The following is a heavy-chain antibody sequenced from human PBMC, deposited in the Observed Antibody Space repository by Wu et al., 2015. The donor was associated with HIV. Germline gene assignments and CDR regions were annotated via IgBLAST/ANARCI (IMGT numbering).Heavy chain of an antibody. CDR1: GYTFSNFY. CDR2: IRPDSGAT. CDR3: ARDLGDDFAVRGFYWYMDV. V-gene: IGHV1-2*02. D-gene: IGHD2-21*01. Sequence: QVQLVQSGAEVKKPGASVKVSCKASGYTFSNFYIHWVRQAPGQGLEWMGWIRPDSGATNYAERFEDRVTMTRDASISTAYMQLRRLRSDDTAVYFCARDLGDDFAVRGFYWYMDVWGRGTAITVSS. J-gene: IGHJ6*03.